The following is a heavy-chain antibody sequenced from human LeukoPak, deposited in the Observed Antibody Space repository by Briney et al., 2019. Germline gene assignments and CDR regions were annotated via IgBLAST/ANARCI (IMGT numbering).Heavy chain of an antibody. D-gene: IGHD6-13*01. V-gene: IGHV1-18*01. CDR3: ARDSSSRLGRQYYYYGMDV. Sequence: GASVKVSCKASGYTFTSYGISWVRQAPGQGLEWMGWISAYNGNTNYAQKLQGRVTMTTDTSTSTAYMELRSLRSDDTAVYYCARDSSSRLGRQYYYYGMDVWGQGTTVTVSS. CDR1: GYTFTSYG. J-gene: IGHJ6*02. CDR2: ISAYNGNT.